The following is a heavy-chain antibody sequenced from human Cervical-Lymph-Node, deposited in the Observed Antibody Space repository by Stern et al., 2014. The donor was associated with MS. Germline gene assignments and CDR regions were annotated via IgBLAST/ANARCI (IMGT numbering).Heavy chain of an antibody. D-gene: IGHD3-10*01. CDR1: GFSFNSYA. J-gene: IGHJ4*02. CDR3: ARDRRGGGATRIGY. V-gene: IGHV3-30-3*01. Sequence: VQLVESGGGVVQPGRSLRLSCAASGFSFNSYAMHWVRQAQGKGLEWEALISYTGCNPYYADSVKGRFTISRDNFKNTLYLEMNSLRPEDTAVYYCARDRRGGGATRIGYWGQGTLVTVSS. CDR2: ISYTGCNP.